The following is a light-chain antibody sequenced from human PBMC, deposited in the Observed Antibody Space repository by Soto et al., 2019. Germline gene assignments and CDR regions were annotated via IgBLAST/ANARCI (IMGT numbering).Light chain of an antibody. CDR3: NSFTTSSTLV. CDR1: SSDVGAYNY. Sequence: QSALTQPASVSGSPGQSITLSCTGTSSDVGAYNYVSWYQHHPGKAPKLMIYAVRNRPSGVSKRFSGSKSGNTASLTISGLKAEDEADYYCNSFTTSSTLVFGGGTQLTVL. V-gene: IGLV2-14*03. CDR2: AVR. J-gene: IGLJ2*01.